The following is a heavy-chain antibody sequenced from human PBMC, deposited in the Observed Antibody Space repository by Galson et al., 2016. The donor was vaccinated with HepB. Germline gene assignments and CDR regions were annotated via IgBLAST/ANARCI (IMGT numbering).Heavy chain of an antibody. CDR2: IWFDGSKK. Sequence: SLRLSCAASGFTFSSYGMHWVRQAPGKGLEWVAVIWFDGSKKFYADSVKGRFTISRDNSKNTVDLQMNSLRVDDTAVYFCARGTRSDFWSGYRDYNWLDPWGHGNWVTVSS. V-gene: IGHV3-33*01. CDR3: ARGTRSDFWSGYRDYNWLDP. J-gene: IGHJ5*02. D-gene: IGHD3-3*01. CDR1: GFTFSSYG.